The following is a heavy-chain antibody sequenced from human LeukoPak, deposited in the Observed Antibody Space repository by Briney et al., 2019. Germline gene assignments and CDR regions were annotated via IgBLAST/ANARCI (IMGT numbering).Heavy chain of an antibody. CDR2: LYYSGNT. D-gene: IGHD4-23*01. CDR3: ARRPGGNSYYFNF. J-gene: IGHJ4*02. Sequence: PSETLSLTCTVSGDSVTSRTYYWVWIRQPPGKGLEWLGSLYYSGNTYYNPSLKSRVTISVDTSKNQFSLELTSVTAADTAVYYCARRPGGNSYYFNFWGQGTLVTVSS. V-gene: IGHV4-39*01. CDR1: GDSVTSRTYY.